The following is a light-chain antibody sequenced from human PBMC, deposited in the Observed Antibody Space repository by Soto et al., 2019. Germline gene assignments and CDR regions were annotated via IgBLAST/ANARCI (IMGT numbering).Light chain of an antibody. CDR1: SSNIGRYT. V-gene: IGLV1-44*01. Sequence: QSVLTQPPSASGTPGQRVTISCSGSSSNIGRYTVNWYQQLPGTAPKLLIYSNNQRPSGVPDRFSGSKSGTSASLAISGLQSEDEADYYCAAWDDSLNGVFGGGTKVTVL. CDR2: SNN. CDR3: AAWDDSLNGV. J-gene: IGLJ3*02.